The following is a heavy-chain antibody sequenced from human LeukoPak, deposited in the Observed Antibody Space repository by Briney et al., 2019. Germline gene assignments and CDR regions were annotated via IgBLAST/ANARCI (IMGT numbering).Heavy chain of an antibody. CDR1: GGSFSGYY. J-gene: IGHJ4*02. V-gene: IGHV4-34*01. CDR3: ARHVLLGGSSGSRPFDY. CDR2: INHSGST. Sequence: SETLSLTCAVYGGSFSGYYRSWIRQPPGKGLEWIGEINHSGSTNYNPSLKSRVTISVDTSKNQFSLKLSSVTAADTAVYYCARHVLLGGSSGSRPFDYWGQGTLVTVSS. D-gene: IGHD3-22*01.